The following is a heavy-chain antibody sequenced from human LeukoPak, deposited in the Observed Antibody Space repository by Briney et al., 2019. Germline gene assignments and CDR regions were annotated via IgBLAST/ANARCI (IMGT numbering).Heavy chain of an antibody. D-gene: IGHD2-2*01. Sequence: GGSLRLSCAASGFTFSDYYMSWIRQAPGKGLEWVSYISSSGSTIYYADSVKGRFTISRGNAKNSLYLQMNSLRAEDTAVYYCARPGDIVVVPAEDGMDVWGQGTTVTVSS. CDR1: GFTFSDYY. CDR2: ISSSGSTI. CDR3: ARPGDIVVVPAEDGMDV. J-gene: IGHJ6*02. V-gene: IGHV3-11*01.